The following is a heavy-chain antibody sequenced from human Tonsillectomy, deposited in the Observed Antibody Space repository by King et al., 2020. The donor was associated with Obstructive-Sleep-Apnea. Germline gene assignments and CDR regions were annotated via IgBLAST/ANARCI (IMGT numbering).Heavy chain of an antibody. CDR3: AKAPGVVVTASP. Sequence: VQLVESGGGLVQPGGSLRLSCAASGFTFNRYAMSWVRQAPEKGPEWVSGISVSGGSTYYADSVKGRFTISRDNSKNMVYLQMNSLRAEDTDVYYCAKAPGVVVTASPWGQGTPVTVSS. V-gene: IGHV3-23*04. D-gene: IGHD2-21*02. CDR2: ISVSGGST. CDR1: GFTFNRYA. J-gene: IGHJ5*02.